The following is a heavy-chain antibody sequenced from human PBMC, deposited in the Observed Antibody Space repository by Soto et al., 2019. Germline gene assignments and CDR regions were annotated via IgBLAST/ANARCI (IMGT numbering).Heavy chain of an antibody. CDR3: ATEFFGVVISVTSDNY. D-gene: IGHD2-21*01. J-gene: IGHJ4*02. V-gene: IGHV3-15*01. CDR1: GFTFTNAW. CDR2: IKKITEGGTT. Sequence: VQLVESGGGLVKPGSSLRLSCAASGFTFTNAWMNWVRQSPGKGLEWVGRIKKITEGGTTNYSSPVKGRFTISRDDSRSTVYLQMNSLIIEDTGVYYWATEFFGVVISVTSDNYWGRGTLVTVSS.